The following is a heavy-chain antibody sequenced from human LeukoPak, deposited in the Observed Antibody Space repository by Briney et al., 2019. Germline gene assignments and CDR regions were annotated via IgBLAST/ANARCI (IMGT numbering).Heavy chain of an antibody. CDR1: GYTFTIYG. CDR3: ARDGRHYGSGSYGYYFDY. Sequence: ASVKVSCKASGYTFTIYGINWVRQAPGQGLEWMGWISVYNGDTNYAQKLQGRVTMTTDTSTSTAYMELRSLRSDDTAVYYCARDGRHYGSGSYGYYFDYWGQGTLVTVSS. V-gene: IGHV1-18*01. CDR2: ISVYNGDT. J-gene: IGHJ4*02. D-gene: IGHD3-10*01.